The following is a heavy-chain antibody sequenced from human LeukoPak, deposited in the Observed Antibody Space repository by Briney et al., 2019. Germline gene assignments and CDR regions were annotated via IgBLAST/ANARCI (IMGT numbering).Heavy chain of an antibody. CDR2: IYTSGST. V-gene: IGHV4-30-4*07. CDR3: ARETYYYGSGSLGRNWYFDL. CDR1: GGSISSGGYY. Sequence: SQTLSLTCTVSGGSISSGGYYWSWIRQPPGKGLEWIGRIYTSGSTYYNPSLKSRVTISVDTSKNQFSLKLSSVTAADTAVFYCARETYYYGSGSLGRNWYFDLWGRGTLVTVSS. J-gene: IGHJ2*01. D-gene: IGHD3-10*01.